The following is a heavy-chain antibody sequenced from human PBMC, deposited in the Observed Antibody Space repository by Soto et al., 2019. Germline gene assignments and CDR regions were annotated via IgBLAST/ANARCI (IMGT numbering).Heavy chain of an antibody. D-gene: IGHD3-3*01. J-gene: IGHJ5*02. V-gene: IGHV4-59*01. CDR1: GGSISSYY. CDR3: ARDIRHYDSDWFDP. Sequence: PSETLSLTCTVSGGSISSYYWSWIRQPPGKGLEWIGYIYYSGSTNYNPSLKSRVTISVDTSKNQFSLKLSSVTAADTAVYYCARDIRHYDSDWFDPWGQGTLVTAPQ. CDR2: IYYSGST.